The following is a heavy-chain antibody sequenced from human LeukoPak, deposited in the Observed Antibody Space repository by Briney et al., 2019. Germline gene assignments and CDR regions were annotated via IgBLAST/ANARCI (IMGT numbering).Heavy chain of an antibody. D-gene: IGHD3-22*01. J-gene: IGHJ3*01. V-gene: IGHV3-33*06. CDR3: VKEADFYDGSCLT. CDR1: GFIFRSFG. Sequence: GGSLRLSCAASGFIFRSFGMHWVRQAPGKGLEWVAHIWYDGGNEYYADSVKGRFTVSRDNSKNTLSLQINSLKDEDTAVYYCVKEADFYDGSCLTWAQGTMVTVSS. CDR2: IWYDGGNE.